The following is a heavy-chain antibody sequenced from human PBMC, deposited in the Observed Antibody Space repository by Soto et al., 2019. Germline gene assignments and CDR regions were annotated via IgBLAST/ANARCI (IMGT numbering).Heavy chain of an antibody. CDR2: IYWDDDK. D-gene: IGHD3-16*01. J-gene: IGHJ4*02. CDR3: AHMTEKGLMGGVPNIVPFDY. CDR1: GFSLSTSGVG. Sequence: SGPTLVKPTQTLTLTCTFSGFSLSTSGVGVGWIRQPPGKALEWLALIYWDDDKRYSPSLKSRLTITKDTSKNQVVLTMTNMDPVDTATYYCAHMTEKGLMGGVPNIVPFDYWGQGTLVTVSS. V-gene: IGHV2-5*02.